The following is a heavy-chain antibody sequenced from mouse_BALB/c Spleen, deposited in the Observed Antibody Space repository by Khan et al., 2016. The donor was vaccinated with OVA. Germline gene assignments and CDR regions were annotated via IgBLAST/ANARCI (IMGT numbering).Heavy chain of an antibody. Sequence: QVRLQQSEAELVKPGASVKLSCKTSGYTFTNYWIQWIKQRPGQGLEWIGEIFPGTGTTYYNENFKGKATLTIDTSSTTAYMQLSSLTSEDSAVYFCARGYLGNYEFAYWGQGTLVTVSA. CDR2: IFPGTGTT. D-gene: IGHD2-1*01. CDR1: GYTFTNYW. J-gene: IGHJ3*01. CDR3: ARGYLGNYEFAY. V-gene: IGHV1S132*01.